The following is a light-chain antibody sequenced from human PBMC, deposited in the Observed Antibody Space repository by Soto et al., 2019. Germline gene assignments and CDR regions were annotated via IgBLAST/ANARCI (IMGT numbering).Light chain of an antibody. V-gene: IGKV1-9*01. CDR3: QQLNSYPPT. CDR1: RDIRSY. Sequence: DIQLTQSPSFLSASVGDRLTITCRASRDIRSYLAWYQQKPGKAPKVLIYAASTLQSGVPSRCGGSGSGTEFTHTISNLQPEDFATYHCQQLNSYPPTFGGGTKGEI. J-gene: IGKJ4*01. CDR2: AAS.